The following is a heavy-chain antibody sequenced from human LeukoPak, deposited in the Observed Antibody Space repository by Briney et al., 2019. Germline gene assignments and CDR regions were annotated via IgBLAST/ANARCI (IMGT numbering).Heavy chain of an antibody. J-gene: IGHJ6*02. CDR3: AKELNSSGWNKGYYYGMDV. Sequence: GGSLRLSCAASGFTFSSYGMHWVRQAPGKGLEWVAIISYDGSNKYYGDSMKGRFTISRDNSKNTLYLQMNSLRAEDTAVYYCAKELNSSGWNKGYYYGMDVWGQGTTVIVSS. CDR1: GFTFSSYG. CDR2: ISYDGSNK. D-gene: IGHD6-19*01. V-gene: IGHV3-30*18.